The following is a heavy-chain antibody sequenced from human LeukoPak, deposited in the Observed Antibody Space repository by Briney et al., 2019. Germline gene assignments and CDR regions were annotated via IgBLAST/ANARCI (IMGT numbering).Heavy chain of an antibody. D-gene: IGHD3-22*01. CDR3: VGLRRNSDRNGYYYYYNF. CDR2: IDPISGSI. Sequence: GGSLRVSCAASGFTFSGSSISWVRPAPGKGLEWVSSIDPISGSIYFADAVQGRFTISRDTAKRSLYLQMNSLKAEDTALDDCVGLRRNSDRNGYYYYYNFWGQGVLVTVSS. V-gene: IGHV3-21*01. CDR1: GFTFSGSS. J-gene: IGHJ4*02.